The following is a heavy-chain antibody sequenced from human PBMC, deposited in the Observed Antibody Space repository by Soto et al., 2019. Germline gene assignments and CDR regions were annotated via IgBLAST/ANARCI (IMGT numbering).Heavy chain of an antibody. V-gene: IGHV3-23*01. CDR3: AKAPYSSGSGGYFDY. CDR2: ISGSGGST. D-gene: IGHD6-19*01. J-gene: IGHJ4*02. Sequence: GGSLRISCAASGFTFSSYAMSWVRQAPGKGLEWVSAISGSGGSTYYADSVKGRFTISRDNSKNTLYLQMNSLRAEDTAVYYCAKAPYSSGSGGYFDYWGQGTLVTVSS. CDR1: GFTFSSYA.